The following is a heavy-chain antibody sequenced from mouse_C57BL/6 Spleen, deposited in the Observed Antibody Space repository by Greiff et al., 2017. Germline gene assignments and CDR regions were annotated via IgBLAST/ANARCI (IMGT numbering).Heavy chain of an antibody. V-gene: IGHV1-5*01. CDR1: GYTFTSYW. Sequence: GQLQQSGTVLARPGASVEVSCKTSGYTFTSYWMHWGKKRPGQGLEWIGAIYPGNSDTSYKQKFKGKAKLTAVTSASTAYMELSSLTNEDSAVYYCTRSITTVVEDYFDYWGQGTTLTVSS. J-gene: IGHJ2*01. D-gene: IGHD1-1*01. CDR2: IYPGNSDT. CDR3: TRSITTVVEDYFDY.